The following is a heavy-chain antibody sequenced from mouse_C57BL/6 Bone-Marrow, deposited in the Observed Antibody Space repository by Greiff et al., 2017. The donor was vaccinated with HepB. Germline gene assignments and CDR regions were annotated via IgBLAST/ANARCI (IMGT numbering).Heavy chain of an antibody. J-gene: IGHJ2*01. CDR2: ISNGGGST. Sequence: EVMLVESGGGLVQPGGSLKLSCAASGFTFSDYYMYWVRQTPEKRLEWVAYISNGGGSTYYPDTVKGRFTISRDNAKNTLYLQMSRLKSEDTAMYYCARLYGSSYLDYWGQGTTLTVSS. V-gene: IGHV5-12*01. D-gene: IGHD1-1*01. CDR1: GFTFSDYY. CDR3: ARLYGSSYLDY.